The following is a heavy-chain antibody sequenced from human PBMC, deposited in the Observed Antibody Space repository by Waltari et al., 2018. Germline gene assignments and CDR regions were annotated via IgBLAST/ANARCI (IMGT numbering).Heavy chain of an antibody. CDR2: ISYDGSNK. CDR1: GFTFSSYA. V-gene: IGHV3-30*01. D-gene: IGHD6-19*01. CDR3: ARAYSSGWGYYYYGMDV. J-gene: IGHJ6*02. Sequence: QVQLVESGGGVVQPGRSLRLSCAASGFTFSSYAMPWVRQAPGKGLEWVAVISYDGSNKYYADSVKGRFTISRDNSKNTLYLQMNSLRAEDTAVYYCARAYSSGWGYYYYGMDVWGQGTTVTVSS.